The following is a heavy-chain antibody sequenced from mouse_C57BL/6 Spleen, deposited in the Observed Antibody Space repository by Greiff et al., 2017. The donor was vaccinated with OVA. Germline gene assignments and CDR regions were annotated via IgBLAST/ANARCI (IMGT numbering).Heavy chain of an antibody. D-gene: IGHD4-1*01. J-gene: IGHJ2*01. CDR2: IRNKANGYTT. CDR3: ARSHWEYLDY. Sequence: EVKVVESGGGLVQPGGSLSLSCAASGFTFTDYYMSWVRQPPGKALEWLGFIRNKANGYTTEYSASVKGRFTISRDNSQSILYLQMNALRAEDSATYYCARSHWEYLDYWGQGTTLTVSS. CDR1: GFTFTDYY. V-gene: IGHV7-3*01.